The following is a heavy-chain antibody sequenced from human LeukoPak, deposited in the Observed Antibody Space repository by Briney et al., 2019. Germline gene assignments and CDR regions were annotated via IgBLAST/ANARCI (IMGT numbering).Heavy chain of an antibody. J-gene: IGHJ4*02. D-gene: IGHD3-3*02. Sequence: SETLSLTCTVSGGSISSGSYYWSWIRQPAGKGLEWIGRIYTSGSTNYNPSLKSRVTISVDTSKNQFSLKLSSVTAADTAVYYCARHFPHHGPFDYWGQGTLVTVSS. CDR2: IYTSGST. CDR1: GGSISSGSYY. V-gene: IGHV4-61*02. CDR3: ARHFPHHGPFDY.